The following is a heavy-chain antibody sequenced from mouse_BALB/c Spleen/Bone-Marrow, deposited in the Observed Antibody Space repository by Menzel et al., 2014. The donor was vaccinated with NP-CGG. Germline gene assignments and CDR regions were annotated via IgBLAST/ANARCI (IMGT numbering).Heavy chain of an antibody. CDR1: GFNIKDTY. CDR2: IDPANGNT. CDR3: ARNGYYVYYYAMDY. D-gene: IGHD2-3*01. J-gene: IGHJ4*01. Sequence: EVQGVESGAGLVKPGASVKLSCTASGFNIKDTYMHWVKQRPEQGLEWIGGIDPANGNTKYDPKFQGKATITADTSSNTAYLQLSSLTSEDTAVYYCARNGYYVYYYAMDYWGQGTSVTVSS. V-gene: IGHV14-3*02.